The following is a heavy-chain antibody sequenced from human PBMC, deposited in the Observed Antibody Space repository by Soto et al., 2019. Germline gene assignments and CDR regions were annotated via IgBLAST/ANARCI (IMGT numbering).Heavy chain of an antibody. CDR3: ARDPLYYCSSTSCYDGMDV. CDR2: INWNGGST. D-gene: IGHD2-2*01. V-gene: IGHV3-20*04. J-gene: IGHJ6*02. Sequence: PGGSLRLSCAASGFTFDDYVMSWVRQAPGKGLEWVSGINWNGGSTGYADSVKGRFTISRDNAKNSLYLQMNSLRAEDTALYYCARDPLYYCSSTSCYDGMDVWGQGTTVTVSS. CDR1: GFTFDDYV.